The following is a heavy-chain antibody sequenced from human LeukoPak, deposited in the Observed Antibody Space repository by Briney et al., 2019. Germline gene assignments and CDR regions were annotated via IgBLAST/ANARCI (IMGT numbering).Heavy chain of an antibody. CDR1: GGSISSYY. D-gene: IGHD2-15*01. J-gene: IGHJ6*03. V-gene: IGHV4-59*12. CDR3: ARGKPIVVVAASFDYYYMDV. Sequence: KTSETLSLTCTVSGGSISSYYWSWIRQPPGKGLEWIGYIYYSGSTNYNPSLKSRVTISVDTSKNQFSLKLSSVTAADTAVYYCARGKPIVVVAASFDYYYMDVWGKGTTVTVSS. CDR2: IYYSGST.